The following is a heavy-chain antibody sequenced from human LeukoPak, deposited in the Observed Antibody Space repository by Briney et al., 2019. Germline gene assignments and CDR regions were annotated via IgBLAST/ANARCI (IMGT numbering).Heavy chain of an antibody. CDR3: ARDYGGNAFDI. V-gene: IGHV1-46*01. CDR2: INPSGGST. Sequence: GASVKVSCKASGYTFTSYYIHWVRQAPGEGLEWMGIINPSGGSTSYAQKFQGRVTITADKSTSTAYMELSSLRSEDTAVYYCARDYGGNAFDIWGQGTMVTVSS. D-gene: IGHD4-23*01. J-gene: IGHJ3*02. CDR1: GYTFTSYY.